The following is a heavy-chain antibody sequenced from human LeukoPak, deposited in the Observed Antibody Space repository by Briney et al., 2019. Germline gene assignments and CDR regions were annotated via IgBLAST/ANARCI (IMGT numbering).Heavy chain of an antibody. V-gene: IGHV3-48*01. CDR1: GFTFSSYS. D-gene: IGHD3-22*01. CDR2: ISSSSSTI. Sequence: GGSLRLSCAASGFTFSSYSMNWVRQAPGKGLEWVSYISSSSSTIYYADSVKGRFTISRDNAKNSLYLQMNSLRAEDTAVYYCAKVDTMIVVVSLTYYFDYWGQGTLVTVSS. CDR3: AKVDTMIVVVSLTYYFDY. J-gene: IGHJ4*02.